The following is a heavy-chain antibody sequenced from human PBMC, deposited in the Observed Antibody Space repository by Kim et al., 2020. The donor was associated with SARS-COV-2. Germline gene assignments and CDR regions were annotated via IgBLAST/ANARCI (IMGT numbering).Heavy chain of an antibody. Sequence: GGSLRLSCAASGFTFSSYWMSWVRQAPGKGLEWVANIKQDGSEKYYVDSVKGRFTISRDNAKNSLYLQMNSLRDEDTAVYYCARDRDGNYYYGMDVWGQGTTVTVSS. CDR1: GFTFSSYW. CDR3: ARDRDGNYYYGMDV. V-gene: IGHV3-7*03. J-gene: IGHJ6*02. CDR2: IKQDGSEK.